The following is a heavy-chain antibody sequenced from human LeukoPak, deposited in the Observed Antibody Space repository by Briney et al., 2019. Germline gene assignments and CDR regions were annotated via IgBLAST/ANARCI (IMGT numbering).Heavy chain of an antibody. Sequence: GASVKVSCKASGYTFTGYCMHWVRQAPGQGLEWMGRINPNSGGTNYAQKFQGRVTMTRDTSISTAYMELSRLRSDDTAVYYCARDEAAAGYFDYWGQGTLVTASS. CDR3: ARDEAAAGYFDY. J-gene: IGHJ4*02. V-gene: IGHV1-2*06. CDR1: GYTFTGYC. D-gene: IGHD6-13*01. CDR2: INPNSGGT.